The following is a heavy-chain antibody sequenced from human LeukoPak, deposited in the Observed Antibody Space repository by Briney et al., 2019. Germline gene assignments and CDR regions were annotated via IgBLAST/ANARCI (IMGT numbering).Heavy chain of an antibody. CDR1: GFTFSSYG. CDR3: AKDYASYYDFWSGYFDY. D-gene: IGHD3-3*01. V-gene: IGHV3-30*18. CDR2: ISYDGSNK. J-gene: IGHJ4*02. Sequence: GGSLRLSCAASGFTFSSYGMHWVRQAPGKGLEWVAVISYDGSNKYYADSVKGRFTISRDSSKNTLYLQMNSLRAEDTAVYYCAKDYASYYDFWSGYFDYWGQGTLVTVSS.